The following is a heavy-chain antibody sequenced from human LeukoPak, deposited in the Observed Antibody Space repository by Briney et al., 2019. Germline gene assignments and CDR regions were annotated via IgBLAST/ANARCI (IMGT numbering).Heavy chain of an antibody. J-gene: IGHJ4*02. V-gene: IGHV4-4*07. CDR3: ARASGNYRLLDY. CDR1: GDSISDYF. D-gene: IGHD1-26*01. CDR2: IYTTGVT. Sequence: PSETLSLTCTVSGDSISDYFWNWIRQPAGKGLEWIGLIYTTGVTNYNPSLEGRVTMSVDTSKNQFSLKLNSVTAADTAVYYCARASGNYRLLDYWGQGTLVTVSP.